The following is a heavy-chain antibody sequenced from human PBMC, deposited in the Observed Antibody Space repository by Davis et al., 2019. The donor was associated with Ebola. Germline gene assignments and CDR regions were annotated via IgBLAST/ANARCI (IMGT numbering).Heavy chain of an antibody. CDR1: GYTFSNYW. CDR2: VRSKANFYET. Sequence: GESLKISCQASGYTFSNYWIGWVRQAPGKGLEWVGRVRSKANFYETSYGASVRGRFIISRDDSKKMAYLQMNSLQTGDTAIYYCTVRFDYWGRGTLVTVSS. J-gene: IGHJ4*02. CDR3: TVRFDY. V-gene: IGHV3-73*01.